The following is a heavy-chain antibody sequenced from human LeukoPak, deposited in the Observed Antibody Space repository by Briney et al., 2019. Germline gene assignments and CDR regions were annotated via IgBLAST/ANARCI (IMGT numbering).Heavy chain of an antibody. J-gene: IGHJ4*02. Sequence: GGSLRLSCAASGFTFSSYEMNWVRKAPGKGLEWVSYISSSGSTIYYADSVKGRFTISRDNAKNSLYLQMNSLRAEDTAVYYCARGRLPVVVIDYWGQGTLVTVSS. CDR1: GFTFSSYE. D-gene: IGHD2-21*01. CDR2: ISSSGSTI. V-gene: IGHV3-48*03. CDR3: ARGRLPVVVIDY.